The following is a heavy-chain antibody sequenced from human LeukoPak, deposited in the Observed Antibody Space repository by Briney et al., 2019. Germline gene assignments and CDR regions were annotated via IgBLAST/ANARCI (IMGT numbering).Heavy chain of an antibody. J-gene: IGHJ4*02. D-gene: IGHD6-13*01. Sequence: PGGSLRLSCAASGLTFSTYSMTWVRQAPGKGLDWISSISSSGGATYYVDSVKGRFTISRDNSKNTLYLQMNSLRAEDTAVYFCAKGGISEAGGLEYWGQGTLATVSS. CDR1: GLTFSTYS. CDR3: AKGGISEAGGLEY. CDR2: ISSSGGAT. V-gene: IGHV3-23*01.